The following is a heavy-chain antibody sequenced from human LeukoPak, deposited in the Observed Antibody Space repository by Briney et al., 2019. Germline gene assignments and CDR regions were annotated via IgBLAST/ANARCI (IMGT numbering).Heavy chain of an antibody. V-gene: IGHV3-48*02. CDR2: ISGSSNTI. D-gene: IGHD3-3*01. CDR1: GLSFSSYS. Sequence: GGSLRLSCATSGLSFSSYSMNWVRQAPGKGLEWVSYISGSSNTIYYADSVKGRFTISRDNAKNSLYLQMNSLRDEDTAVYYCASGGSVFGVVILYYFDNWGQGTLVTVSS. J-gene: IGHJ4*02. CDR3: ASGGSVFGVVILYYFDN.